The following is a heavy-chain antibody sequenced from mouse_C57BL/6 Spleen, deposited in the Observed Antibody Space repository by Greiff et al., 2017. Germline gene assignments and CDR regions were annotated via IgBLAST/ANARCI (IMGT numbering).Heavy chain of an antibody. CDR2: IYPGDGDT. Sequence: QVQLQQSGPELVKPGASVKISCKASGYAFSSSWMNWVKQRPGKGLEWIGRIYPGDGDTNYNGKFKGKDTLTADKSSSTAYMQLSSLTSEDSAVYFCARHHFDYWGQGTTLTVSS. J-gene: IGHJ2*01. CDR1: GYAFSSSW. CDR3: ARHHFDY. V-gene: IGHV1-82*01.